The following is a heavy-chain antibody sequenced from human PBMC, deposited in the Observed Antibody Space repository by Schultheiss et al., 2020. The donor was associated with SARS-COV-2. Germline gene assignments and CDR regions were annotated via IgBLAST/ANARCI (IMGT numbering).Heavy chain of an antibody. Sequence: GESLKISCAASGFTFSNAWMSWVRQAPGKGLEWVAVIWYDGSNKYYADSVKGRFTISRDNAKNSLYLQMNSLRAEDTAVYYCAAVTWTSGSYRDYWGQGTLVTVAS. CDR2: IWYDGSNK. V-gene: IGHV3-33*03. J-gene: IGHJ4*02. D-gene: IGHD3-16*02. CDR3: AAVTWTSGSYRDY. CDR1: GFTFSNAW.